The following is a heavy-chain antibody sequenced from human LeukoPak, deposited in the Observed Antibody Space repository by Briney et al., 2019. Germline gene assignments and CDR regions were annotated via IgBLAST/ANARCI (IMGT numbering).Heavy chain of an antibody. Sequence: GASVKVSCKVSGYTLTELSMHWVRQAPGKGLEWMGGFDPEDGATIYAQKFQGRVTMTEDTSTDTAYMELSSLRSEDTAVYYCATDFSRGYYDSSGSPRDWGQGTLVTVSS. V-gene: IGHV1-24*01. CDR2: FDPEDGAT. CDR1: GYTLTELS. J-gene: IGHJ4*02. D-gene: IGHD3-22*01. CDR3: ATDFSRGYYDSSGSPRD.